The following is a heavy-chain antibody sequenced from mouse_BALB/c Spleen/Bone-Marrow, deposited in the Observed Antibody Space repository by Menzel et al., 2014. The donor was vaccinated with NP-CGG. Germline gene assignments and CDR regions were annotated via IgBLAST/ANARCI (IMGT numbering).Heavy chain of an antibody. D-gene: IGHD2-1*01. V-gene: IGHV1S81*02. CDR2: INPSNGGT. CDR1: GYTFTSYY. CDR3: TRSNGNWFAY. J-gene: IGHJ3*01. Sequence: LVESGAELVKPGASVKLSCKASGYTFTSYYIYWVKQRPGQGLEWIGEINPSNGGTNFNEKFKSKATLTVDKSSSTAYMQLSSLTSKDSAVYYCTRSNGNWFAYWGQGTLVTVSA.